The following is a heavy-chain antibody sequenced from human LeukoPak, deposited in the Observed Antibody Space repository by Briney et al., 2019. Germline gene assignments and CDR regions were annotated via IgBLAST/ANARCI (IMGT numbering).Heavy chain of an antibody. J-gene: IGHJ4*02. Sequence: PGGSLRLSCAASGFTFSSYGMHWVRQAPGKGLEWEAVISYDGSNKYYADSVKGRFTISRDNSKNTLYLQMNSLRAEDTAVYYCAKEPQRYCSGGSCYGFDYWGQGTLVTVSS. CDR2: ISYDGSNK. D-gene: IGHD2-15*01. V-gene: IGHV3-30*18. CDR1: GFTFSSYG. CDR3: AKEPQRYCSGGSCYGFDY.